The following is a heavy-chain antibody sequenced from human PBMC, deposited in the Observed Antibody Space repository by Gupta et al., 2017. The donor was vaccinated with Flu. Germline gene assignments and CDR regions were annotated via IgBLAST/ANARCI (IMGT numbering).Heavy chain of an antibody. V-gene: IGHV3-9*01. CDR3: AKDANAYCGGDCYPDS. D-gene: IGHD2-21*02. Sequence: APGKGLEWVSGITGNSGTIGYADSVKGRFTTSRDNAKNSLYLQMNSRTVEDTALYYCAKDANAYCGGDCYPDSWGQGTLVTVSP. J-gene: IGHJ4*02. CDR2: ITGNSGTI.